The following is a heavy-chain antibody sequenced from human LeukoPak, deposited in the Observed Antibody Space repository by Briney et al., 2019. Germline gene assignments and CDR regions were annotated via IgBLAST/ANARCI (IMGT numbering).Heavy chain of an antibody. CDR1: GFTFSSYG. Sequence: PGGSLRLSCAASGFTFSSYGMHWVRQAPGKGLEWVAVISYDGSNKYYADSVKGRFTISRDNSKNTLYLQMNSLRAEDTAVYYCAKDLLGQWPTVFDYWGQGTLVTVSS. CDR3: AKDLLGQWPTVFDY. J-gene: IGHJ4*02. CDR2: ISYDGSNK. V-gene: IGHV3-30*18. D-gene: IGHD6-19*01.